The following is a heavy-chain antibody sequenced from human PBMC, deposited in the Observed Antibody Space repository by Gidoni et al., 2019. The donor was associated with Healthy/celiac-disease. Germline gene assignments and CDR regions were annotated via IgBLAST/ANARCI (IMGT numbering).Heavy chain of an antibody. CDR3: ARRAGSSLHWFDP. CDR2: IYYSGRT. Sequence: QQQLQESGPGLVKPSEALSLTWTVAAGAISSSSDYWGWIRLPPGKGLEWNGSIYYSGRTYYNPPLKSRVTISVDTSNNQFSLKLSSVTAADTAVYYCARRAGSSLHWFDPWGQGTLVTVSS. CDR1: AGAISSSSDY. V-gene: IGHV4-39*01. D-gene: IGHD3-10*01. J-gene: IGHJ5*02.